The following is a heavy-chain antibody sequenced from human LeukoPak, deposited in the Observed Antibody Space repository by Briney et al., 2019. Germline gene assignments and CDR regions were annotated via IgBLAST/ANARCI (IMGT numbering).Heavy chain of an antibody. CDR1: GFTFSSYA. V-gene: IGHV3-23*01. Sequence: GGSLRFSCAASGFTFSSYAMSWVRQAPGKGLEWVSAISGSGGSTYYADSVKGRFTISRDNSKNTLYLQMNSLRAEDTAVYYCAKDSSSWYFPPNWFDPWGQGTLVTVSS. CDR2: ISGSGGST. J-gene: IGHJ5*02. D-gene: IGHD6-13*01. CDR3: AKDSSSWYFPPNWFDP.